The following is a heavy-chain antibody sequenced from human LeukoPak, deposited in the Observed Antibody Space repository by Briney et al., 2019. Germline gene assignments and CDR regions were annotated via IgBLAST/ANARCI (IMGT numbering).Heavy chain of an antibody. CDR1: GGSISSGGYS. CDR2: IYHSGST. J-gene: IGHJ5*02. V-gene: IGHV4-30-2*01. CDR3: ARGPAAGTFDP. Sequence: SQTLSLTCAVSGGSISSGGYSWSWIRQPPGKGLEWIGYIYHSGSTYYNPSLKSRVTISVDRSKNQFSLKLSSVTAADTAVYYCARGPAAGTFDPWGQGTLVTVSS. D-gene: IGHD6-13*01.